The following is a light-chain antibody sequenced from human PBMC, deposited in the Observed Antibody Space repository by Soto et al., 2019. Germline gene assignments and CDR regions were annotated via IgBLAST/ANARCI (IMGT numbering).Light chain of an antibody. CDR3: QQYSNWPLT. Sequence: VMTQSPATLSVSPGERVTLSCRASQSVSSSYLAWYQQKPGQAPRLLIYNALTRATGIPARFSGSGSGTELTLIISSLQSEDFAVYYCQQYSNWPLTFGGGTKVDIK. V-gene: IGKV3-15*01. CDR1: QSVSSSY. CDR2: NAL. J-gene: IGKJ4*01.